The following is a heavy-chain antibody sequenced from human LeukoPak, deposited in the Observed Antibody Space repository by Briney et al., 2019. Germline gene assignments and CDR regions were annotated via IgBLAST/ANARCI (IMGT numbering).Heavy chain of an antibody. V-gene: IGHV1-58*01. CDR3: ADLDYDILTGYYKDYYFDY. CDR2: IVVGSGNT. Sequence: ASVKVSCKASGFTFTSSAVQWVRQARGQRLEWIGWIVVGSGNTNYAQKFQERVTITRDMSTSTAYMELSSLRSEDTAVYYCADLDYDILTGYYKDYYFDYWGQGTLVTVSS. J-gene: IGHJ4*02. CDR1: GFTFTSSA. D-gene: IGHD3-9*01.